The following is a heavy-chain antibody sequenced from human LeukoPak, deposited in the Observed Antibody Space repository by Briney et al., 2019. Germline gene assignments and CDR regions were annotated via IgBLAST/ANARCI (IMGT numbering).Heavy chain of an antibody. CDR2: INQDGNEK. V-gene: IGHV3-7*01. Sequence: PGGSLRLSCAASGFTFSSFWMSWVRQAPGKGLEWVANINQDGNEKYYVDSVKGRFTISRDNAKNSLYLQMSSLRAEDTAVYYCARDRGSDDPIDYWGQGTPVTVSS. CDR1: GFTFSSFW. D-gene: IGHD2-15*01. J-gene: IGHJ4*02. CDR3: ARDRGSDDPIDY.